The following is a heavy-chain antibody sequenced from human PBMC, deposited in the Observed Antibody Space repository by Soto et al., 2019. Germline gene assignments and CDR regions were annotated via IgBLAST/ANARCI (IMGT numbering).Heavy chain of an antibody. CDR2: IYYSGST. V-gene: IGHV4-31*03. J-gene: IGHJ4*02. CDR1: GGSISSGGYY. D-gene: IGHD3-10*01. Sequence: SETLSLTCTVSGGSISSGGYYWSWIRQHPGKGLEWIGYIYYSGSTYYNPSLKSRVTIPVDTSKNQFSLKLSSVTAADTAVYYCARIHYYYALDYWGQGTLVPVSS. CDR3: ARIHYYYALDY.